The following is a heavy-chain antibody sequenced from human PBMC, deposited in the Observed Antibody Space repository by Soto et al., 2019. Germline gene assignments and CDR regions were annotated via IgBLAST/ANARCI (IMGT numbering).Heavy chain of an antibody. CDR3: ARHLSGGGDYAVLWDYFDY. CDR1: GYSFTSYW. J-gene: IGHJ4*02. CDR2: IYPGDSDT. Sequence: GESLKISCKGSGYSFTSYWIGWVRQMPGKGLEWMGIIYPGDSDTRYSPSFQGQVTISADKSISTAYLQWSSLKASDTAMYYCARHLSGGGDYAVLWDYFDYWGQGTLVTVSS. V-gene: IGHV5-51*01. D-gene: IGHD4-17*01.